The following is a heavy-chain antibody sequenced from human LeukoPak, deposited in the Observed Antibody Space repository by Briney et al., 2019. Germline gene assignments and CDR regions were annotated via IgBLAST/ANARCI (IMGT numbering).Heavy chain of an antibody. CDR1: GGSFSGYH. CDR3: ARGGGYCGSTSCYNDY. D-gene: IGHD2-2*02. J-gene: IGHJ4*02. V-gene: IGHV4-34*01. CDR2: LNHSGST. Sequence: SETLSLTCAVYGGSFSGYHWSWIRQPPGKGLEWIGELNHSGSTNYNPALKSRVTISADRPKNQFSLKLSSVTDADTAVYYCARGGGYCGSTSCYNDYWGQGTLVTVSS.